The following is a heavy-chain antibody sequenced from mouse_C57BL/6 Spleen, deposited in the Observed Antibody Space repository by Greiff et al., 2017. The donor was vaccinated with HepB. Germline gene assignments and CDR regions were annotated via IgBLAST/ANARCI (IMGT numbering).Heavy chain of an antibody. V-gene: IGHV1-42*01. CDR2: INPSTGGT. J-gene: IGHJ4*01. Sequence: VQLQQSGPELVKPGASVKISCKASGYSFTGYYMNWVKQSPEKSLEWIGEINPSTGGTTYNQKFKAKATLTVDKSSSTAYMQLKSLTSEDSAVYYCARGERGLLRRAMDYWGQGTSVTVSS. CDR3: ARGERGLLRRAMDY. D-gene: IGHD1-2*01. CDR1: GYSFTGYY.